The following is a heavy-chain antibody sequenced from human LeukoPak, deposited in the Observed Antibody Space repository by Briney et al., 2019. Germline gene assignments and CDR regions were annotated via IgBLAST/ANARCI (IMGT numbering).Heavy chain of an antibody. CDR3: ARGEYSNGYPYRLDS. V-gene: IGHV1-2*02. Sequence: ASVKVSCKASGYSFTTYAIHWVRQASGQGPEWMGWINPKSGDAKYGQAFQGRVTMTRDTSISTAYMELNRLRFDDTAMYYCARGEYSNGYPYRLDSWGQGTLVTVSS. J-gene: IGHJ4*02. CDR2: INPKSGDA. CDR1: GYSFTTYA. D-gene: IGHD3-16*01.